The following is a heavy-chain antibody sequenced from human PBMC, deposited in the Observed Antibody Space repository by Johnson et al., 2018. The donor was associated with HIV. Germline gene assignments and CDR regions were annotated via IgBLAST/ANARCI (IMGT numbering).Heavy chain of an antibody. Sequence: QMLLVESGGGVVRPGGSLRLSCAASGFTFTNAWMSWVRQAPGRGLEWVAFIRYDGSNKYYADSVKGRFTISRDNSKNTLYLQMNSLRAEDTAVYYCARLPSWRGAFDIWGQGTMVTVSS. CDR3: ARLPSWRGAFDI. CDR2: IRYDGSNK. CDR1: GFTFTNAW. D-gene: IGHD3-10*01. J-gene: IGHJ3*02. V-gene: IGHV3-33*08.